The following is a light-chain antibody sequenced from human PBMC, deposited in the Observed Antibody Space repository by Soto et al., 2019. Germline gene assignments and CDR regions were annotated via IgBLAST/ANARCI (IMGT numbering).Light chain of an antibody. J-gene: IGKJ1*01. V-gene: IGKV2-28*01. CDR2: LGS. Sequence: DIVMTQSPLSLPVTPGEPASISCRSSQSLLHSNGYIYLDWYLQKPEQSPQLLIYLGSNRASGVPDRFSGSGSGTDFTLKISRVEAEDVGVYYCMQALQTPPTFGQGTKVEIK. CDR1: QSLLHSNGYIY. CDR3: MQALQTPPT.